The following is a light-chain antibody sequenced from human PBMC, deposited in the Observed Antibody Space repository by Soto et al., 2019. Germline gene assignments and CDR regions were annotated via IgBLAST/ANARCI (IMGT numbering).Light chain of an antibody. V-gene: IGKV1-17*01. J-gene: IGKJ5*01. CDR3: LQHNGSPLT. CDR2: AVS. Sequence: NRNYLDWYQQKPGKAPKRLIYAVSSLQSGVPSRFSGSGSGTEFTLTISSLEPEDFAAYYCLQHNGSPLTFGRGTRVEIK. CDR1: NRNY.